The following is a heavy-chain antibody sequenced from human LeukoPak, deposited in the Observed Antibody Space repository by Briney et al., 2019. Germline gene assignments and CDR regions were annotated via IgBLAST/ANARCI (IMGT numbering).Heavy chain of an antibody. D-gene: IGHD1-26*01. CDR3: ARDVGASAPDAFDI. CDR2: ISSSNYI. V-gene: IGHV3-21*01. J-gene: IGHJ3*02. CDR1: GFTFSGYP. Sequence: GGSLRLSCAASGFTFSGYPMNWVRQAPGKGLEWVSSISSSNYIHYADSVKGRFTISRDNAKNSLYLQMNSLRAEDTDVYYCARDVGASAPDAFDIWGQGTMVTVSS.